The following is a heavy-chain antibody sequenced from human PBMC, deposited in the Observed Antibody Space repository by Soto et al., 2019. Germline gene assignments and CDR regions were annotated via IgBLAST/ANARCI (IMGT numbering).Heavy chain of an antibody. D-gene: IGHD1-1*01. J-gene: IGHJ6*02. CDR3: AKGTTGTTYYYGMDL. V-gene: IGHV3-30*18. CDR2: ISYDGSNK. Sequence: QVQLVESGGGVVQPGRSLRLSCAASGFSFRSNGMHWVRQAPGKGLEWVAVISYDGSNKYYADSVRGRFTISRDNSNNTLYLQMNSLRAEDTVFYYCAKGTTGTTYYYGMDLWGQGTTVTVSS. CDR1: GFSFRSNG.